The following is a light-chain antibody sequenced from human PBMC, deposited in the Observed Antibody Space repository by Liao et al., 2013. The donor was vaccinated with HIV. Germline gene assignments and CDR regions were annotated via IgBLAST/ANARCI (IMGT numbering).Light chain of an antibody. CDR1: NIGSKD. Sequence: SNVLTQPPSVSVAPGKTARITCGGNNIGSKDVHWYQQKPGQAPVVVMSYKSDRPSGIPERFSGSNSVHTATLIITRVEAGDEADYYCQMWDHTSDHVVFGGGTKLTVL. J-gene: IGLJ2*01. CDR2: YKS. V-gene: IGLV3-21*01. CDR3: QMWDHTSDHVV.